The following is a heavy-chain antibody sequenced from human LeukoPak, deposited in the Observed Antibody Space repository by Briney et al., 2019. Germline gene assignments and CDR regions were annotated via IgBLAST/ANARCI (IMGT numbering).Heavy chain of an antibody. J-gene: IGHJ5*02. D-gene: IGHD3-22*01. CDR2: IYYSGST. Sequence: SETLSLTCTVSGGSISSYYLSWIRQPPGKGLEWIGYIYYSGSTNYNPSPKSRVTISVDTSKNQFSLKLSSVTAADTAVYYCARAHYYDSSGRNWFDPWGQGTLVTVSS. CDR3: ARAHYYDSSGRNWFDP. CDR1: GGSISSYY. V-gene: IGHV4-59*01.